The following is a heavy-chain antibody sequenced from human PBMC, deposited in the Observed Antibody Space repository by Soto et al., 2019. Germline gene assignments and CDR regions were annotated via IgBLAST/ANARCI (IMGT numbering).Heavy chain of an antibody. CDR3: ARDSAMYYDFWSGYSNWFDP. J-gene: IGHJ5*02. CDR1: GYTFTSYG. V-gene: IGHV1-18*01. CDR2: ISAYNGNT. Sequence: QVQLVQSGAEVKKPGASVKVSCKASGYTFTSYGISWVRQAPGQGLEWMGWISAYNGNTNYAQKLQGRVTMTTDTSTSTAYMELRSLRSDDTAVYYCARDSAMYYDFWSGYSNWFDPWGQGTLVTVSS. D-gene: IGHD3-3*01.